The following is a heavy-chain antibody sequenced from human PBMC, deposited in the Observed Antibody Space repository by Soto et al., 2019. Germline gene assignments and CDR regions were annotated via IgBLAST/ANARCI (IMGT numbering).Heavy chain of an antibody. Sequence: EVQLLESGGGLIQPGGSLRLSCVATGFTFSGYAMTWFRQAPGKGLEWVAGIGVNNEYRYYAESVKGRFTISRDDSRTTVFLQMTSLRVEDTALYYCGRSYASGYWGQGTLVTVSS. CDR1: GFTFSGYA. J-gene: IGHJ4*02. CDR2: IGVNNEYR. V-gene: IGHV3-23*01. CDR3: GRSYASGY. D-gene: IGHD3-22*01.